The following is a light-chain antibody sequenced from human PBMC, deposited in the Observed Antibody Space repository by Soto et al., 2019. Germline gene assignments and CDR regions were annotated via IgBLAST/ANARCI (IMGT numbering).Light chain of an antibody. CDR3: GPYTSSSTPYV. CDR2: EVT. CDR1: SSDVGV. V-gene: IGLV2-14*03. J-gene: IGLJ1*01. Sequence: QSVLTQPASVSGSPGQSITISCTGSSSDVGVSWYQQHPGRAPKLVIYEVTHRPSGVSNRLSGSKSGNTASLTISGLQADDEADYYCGPYTSSSTPYVFGTGTKLTVL.